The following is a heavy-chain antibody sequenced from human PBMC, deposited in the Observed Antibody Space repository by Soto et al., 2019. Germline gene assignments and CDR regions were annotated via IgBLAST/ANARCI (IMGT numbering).Heavy chain of an antibody. CDR1: GYTFTSYA. D-gene: IGHD2-21*02. Sequence: QVQLVQSGAEVKKPGASVRVSCRPSGYTFTSYAIHWVRQAPGQGLEWMAWSNIGNGNTKYSQKFQGRVTVSTATSASTAYIEQSSLRSEDTAGHYCARVPLGGGVCYDHWLDPWGQGALVTVSS. CDR2: SNIGNGNT. J-gene: IGHJ5*02. V-gene: IGHV1-3*04. CDR3: ARVPLGGGVCYDHWLDP.